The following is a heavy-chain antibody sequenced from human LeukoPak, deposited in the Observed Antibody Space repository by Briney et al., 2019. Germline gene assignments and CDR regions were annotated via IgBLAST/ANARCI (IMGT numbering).Heavy chain of an antibody. CDR3: ARLGYSGYDGVDWFDP. CDR1: GGSFSGYY. Sequence: SETLSLTCAVYGGSFSGYYWSWIRQPPGKGLEWIGYIYYSGSTNYNPSLKSRVTISVDTSKNQFSLKLSSVTAADTAVYYCARLGYSGYDGVDWFDPWGQGTLVTVSS. CDR2: IYYSGST. V-gene: IGHV4-59*01. J-gene: IGHJ5*02. D-gene: IGHD5-12*01.